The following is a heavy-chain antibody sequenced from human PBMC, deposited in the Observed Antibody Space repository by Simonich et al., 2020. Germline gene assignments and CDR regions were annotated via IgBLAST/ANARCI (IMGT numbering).Heavy chain of an antibody. V-gene: IGHV1-2*02. CDR2: SNPNSGGT. J-gene: IGHJ3*02. CDR1: GYTFTGYY. D-gene: IGHD3-22*01. Sequence: QVQLVQSGAEVKKPGASVKVSCKASGYTFTGYYRHWVRQAPGQGLEWRGWSNPNSGGTNMARKFQGRVTRTRDTSISTAYMELSRLRSDDTAVYYCARGRYYYDSSGYYYDAFEIWGQGTMVTVSS. CDR3: ARGRYYYDSSGYYYDAFEI.